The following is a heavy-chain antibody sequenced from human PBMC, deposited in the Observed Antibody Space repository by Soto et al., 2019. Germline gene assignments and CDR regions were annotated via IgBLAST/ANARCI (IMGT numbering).Heavy chain of an antibody. Sequence: QVQLQQWGAGLLKPSETLSLTCAVYGGSFSGYYWSWIRQPPGKGLEWIGEINHSGSTNYNPSLKSRVTISVDTSKNQFSLKLSSVTAADTAVYYCASQRSVKSFAELGIDYWGQGTLVTVSS. CDR2: INHSGST. D-gene: IGHD7-27*01. J-gene: IGHJ4*02. CDR1: GGSFSGYY. V-gene: IGHV4-34*01. CDR3: ASQRSVKSFAELGIDY.